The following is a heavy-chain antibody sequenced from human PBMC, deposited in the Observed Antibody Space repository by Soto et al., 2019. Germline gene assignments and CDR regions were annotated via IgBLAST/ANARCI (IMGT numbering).Heavy chain of an antibody. J-gene: IGHJ6*02. CDR1: GYSFTSYW. CDR3: ARHIREAGYCSGGSCQSYYYYGMDV. Sequence: GESLKISCKGSGYSFTSYWIGWVRQMPGKGLEWMGIIYPGDSDTRYSPSFQGQVTISADKSISTAYLQWSSLKASDTAMYYCARHIREAGYCSGGSCQSYYYYGMDVWGQGTTVTV. D-gene: IGHD2-15*01. CDR2: IYPGDSDT. V-gene: IGHV5-51*01.